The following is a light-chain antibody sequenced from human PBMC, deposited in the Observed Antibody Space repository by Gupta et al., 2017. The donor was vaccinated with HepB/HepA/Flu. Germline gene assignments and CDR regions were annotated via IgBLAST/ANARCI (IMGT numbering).Light chain of an antibody. CDR2: EVT. V-gene: IGLV2-23*02. CDR3: SSYAGGSTFAI. J-gene: IGLJ2*01. Sequence: QSALTQPASVSGSPGQSITISCTGTSSDIVSWYQHHPGKGPKLMIYEVTKRPSGISNRFSGSKSGTTASLTVAGLQAEDEALYYCSSYAGGSTFAIFGGGTKLTVL. CDR1: SSDI.